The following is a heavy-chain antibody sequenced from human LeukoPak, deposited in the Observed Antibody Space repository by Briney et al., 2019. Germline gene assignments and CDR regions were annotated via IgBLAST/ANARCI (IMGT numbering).Heavy chain of an antibody. V-gene: IGHV3-48*01. D-gene: IGHD6-19*01. Sequence: GGSLRLSCAASGFTFTSYSMNWDRQAPGKGLEWVSYISSSGSTIYYADSVKGRFTISRDTAKNSVFLQMNSLRAEDTAVYYCAREHLSGWYSSDYWGQGTLVTVSS. CDR3: AREHLSGWYSSDY. CDR1: GFTFTSYS. CDR2: ISSSGSTI. J-gene: IGHJ4*02.